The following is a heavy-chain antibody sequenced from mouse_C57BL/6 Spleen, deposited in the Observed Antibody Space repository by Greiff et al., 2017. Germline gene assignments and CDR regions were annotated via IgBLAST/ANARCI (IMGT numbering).Heavy chain of an antibody. J-gene: IGHJ3*01. CDR2: INPGSGGT. CDR1: GYAFTNYL. V-gene: IGHV1-54*01. D-gene: IGHD2-4*01. Sequence: VQLQQSGAELVRPGTSVKVSCKASGYAFTNYLIEWVKQRPGQGLEWIGVINPGSGGTNYNEKFKGKATLTADKSSSTAYMQLSSLTSEDSAVYFCARVDDYDGAWFAYWGQGTLVTVSA. CDR3: ARVDDYDGAWFAY.